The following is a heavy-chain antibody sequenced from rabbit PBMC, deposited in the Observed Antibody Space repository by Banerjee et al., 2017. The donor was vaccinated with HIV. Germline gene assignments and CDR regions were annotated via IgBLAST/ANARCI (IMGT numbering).Heavy chain of an antibody. V-gene: IGHV1S47*01. CDR3: ARDLGSSAYRAFNL. CDR2: IYPDYGTT. CDR1: GIDFSYYG. Sequence: QEQLVESGGGLVTLGGSLKLSCKVSGIDFSYYGISWVRQAPGKGLEWIAYIYPDYGTTDYATWAKGRFTISLDNAQNTVFLQMTSLTAADTATYFCARDLGSSAYRAFNLWGPGTLVTVS. J-gene: IGHJ4*01. D-gene: IGHD1-1*01.